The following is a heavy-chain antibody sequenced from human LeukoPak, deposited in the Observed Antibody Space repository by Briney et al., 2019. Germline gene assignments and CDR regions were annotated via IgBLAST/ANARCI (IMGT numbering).Heavy chain of an antibody. CDR3: ARGRLHYFDY. V-gene: IGHV3-7*01. Sequence: GGSLRLSCAASGFIFSAYWVTWVRQAPGKGLEWVANMYQDGSEKYYVDSVKGRFTISRDNAKNSLYLQMNSLRAEDTAVYYCARGRLHYFDYWGQGTLVTVSS. CDR1: GFIFSAYW. J-gene: IGHJ4*02. CDR2: MYQDGSEK. D-gene: IGHD2-15*01.